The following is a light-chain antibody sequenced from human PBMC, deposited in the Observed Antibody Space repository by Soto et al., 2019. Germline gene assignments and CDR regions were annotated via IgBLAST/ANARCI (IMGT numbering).Light chain of an antibody. CDR3: QSYYSSLSGSVV. Sequence: QSVLTQPPSVSGAPGQRVTISCTGSSSNIGAGYDVHWYQQLPGTAPKLLSYGNSKRPSGVPDRFSGSKSGTSASLAITGLKAEDEADYYCQSYYSSLSGSVVVGGGTKLTV. CDR2: GNS. CDR1: SSNIGAGYD. J-gene: IGLJ2*01. V-gene: IGLV1-40*01.